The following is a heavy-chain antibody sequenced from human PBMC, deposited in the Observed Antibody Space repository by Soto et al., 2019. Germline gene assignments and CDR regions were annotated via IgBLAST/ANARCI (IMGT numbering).Heavy chain of an antibody. Sequence: PSETLSLTCTVSGGSISSSSYYWGWIRQPPGKGLEWIGSIYYSGSTYYNPSLKSRVTISVDTSKNQFSLKLSSVTAADTAVYYCASHEYDYIWGSYPQPSTLDYWGQGTLVTVSS. D-gene: IGHD3-16*02. J-gene: IGHJ4*02. CDR1: GGSISSSSYY. V-gene: IGHV4-39*01. CDR2: IYYSGST. CDR3: ASHEYDYIWGSYPQPSTLDY.